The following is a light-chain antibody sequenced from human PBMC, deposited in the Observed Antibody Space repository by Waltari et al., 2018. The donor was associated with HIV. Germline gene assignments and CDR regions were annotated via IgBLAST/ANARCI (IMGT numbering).Light chain of an antibody. CDR2: DVS. Sequence: QSALTQPRSVSGSPGQSVTISCTGTSSDVGGYNYVSWYQPHPGKAPKVMIHDVSKRPSGVPDRFSGSKSGNTASLTISGLQAEDEADYYCCSYAGSYTRWVFGGGTKLTVL. CDR1: SSDVGGYNY. CDR3: CSYAGSYTRWV. J-gene: IGLJ3*02. V-gene: IGLV2-11*01.